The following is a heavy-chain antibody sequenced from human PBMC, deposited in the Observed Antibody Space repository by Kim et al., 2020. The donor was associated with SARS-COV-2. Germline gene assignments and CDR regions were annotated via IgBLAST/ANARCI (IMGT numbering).Heavy chain of an antibody. D-gene: IGHD6-13*01. CDR1: GHTFTSYG. J-gene: IGHJ4*02. CDR2: ISAYNGNT. V-gene: IGHV1-18*04. Sequence: ASVKVSCKASGHTFTSYGINWVRQAPGQGLEWMGWISAYNGNTKYARKLQGRVTMTTDTSTSTAYMELRSLRSDDTAVYYCARGDDSSSLYYSDYWGQGTLVTVSS. CDR3: ARGDDSSSLYYSDY.